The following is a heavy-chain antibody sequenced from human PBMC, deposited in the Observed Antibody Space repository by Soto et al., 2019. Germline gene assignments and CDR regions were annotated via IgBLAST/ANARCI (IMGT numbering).Heavy chain of an antibody. D-gene: IGHD6-6*01. V-gene: IGHV3-33*01. Sequence: QVQLVESGGGVVQPGRSLRLSCAASGFTFSSYGMHWVRQAPGKGLEWVAVIWYDGSNKYYADSVKGRFTISRDNSKNTLYLQMNSMGAEDTAVYYCARGGIAARPHYYYYIDVWGKGTTVTVSS. CDR2: IWYDGSNK. CDR3: ARGGIAARPHYYYYIDV. CDR1: GFTFSSYG. J-gene: IGHJ6*03.